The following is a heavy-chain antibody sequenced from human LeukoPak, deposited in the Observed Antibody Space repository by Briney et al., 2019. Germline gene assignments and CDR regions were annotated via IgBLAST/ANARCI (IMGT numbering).Heavy chain of an antibody. J-gene: IGHJ3*02. CDR3: AREDYGSGTYYAFDI. V-gene: IGHV4-59*01. D-gene: IGHD3-10*01. CDR1: GGSISSYS. CDR2: ICYSGST. Sequence: SETLSLTCTVSGGSISSYSWNWIRQPPGKGLEWIGYICYSGSTTYNPYPKSRGTISVENSKNQIPLRLSTSTAADPAADYCAREDYGSGTYYAFDISGQGTLVSVSS.